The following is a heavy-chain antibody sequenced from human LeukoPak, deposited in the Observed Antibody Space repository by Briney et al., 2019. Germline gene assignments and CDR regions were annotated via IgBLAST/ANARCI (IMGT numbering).Heavy chain of an antibody. CDR2: ISSSSSYI. Sequence: GGSLRLSCAASGFTFSSYSMNWVRQAPGKGLEWVSSISSSSSYIYYADSVKGRFTISRDNAKNSLYLQMNSLRAEDTAVYYCARSSGIAVAGTPKHWGQGTLVTASS. D-gene: IGHD6-19*01. J-gene: IGHJ1*01. CDR1: GFTFSSYS. V-gene: IGHV3-21*01. CDR3: ARSSGIAVAGTPKH.